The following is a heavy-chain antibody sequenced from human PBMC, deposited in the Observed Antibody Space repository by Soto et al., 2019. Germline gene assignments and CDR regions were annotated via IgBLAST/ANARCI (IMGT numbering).Heavy chain of an antibody. D-gene: IGHD2-15*01. Sequence: QVQLVQSGAEVKKPGSSVKVSCKASGGIFSSYTISWVRQAPGQGLEWMGRIIPILGIANYAQKFQGRVTITADKSTSTAYMELSSLRSEDTAVYYCALFVVVVAAEAFDIWGQGTMVTVSS. CDR3: ALFVVVVAAEAFDI. V-gene: IGHV1-69*02. J-gene: IGHJ3*02. CDR1: GGIFSSYT. CDR2: IIPILGIA.